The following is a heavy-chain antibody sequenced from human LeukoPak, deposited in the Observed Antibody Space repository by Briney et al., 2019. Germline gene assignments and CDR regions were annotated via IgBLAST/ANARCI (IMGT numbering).Heavy chain of an antibody. CDR1: GYTFTGYY. D-gene: IGHD2-2*01. Sequence: GASVKVSCKASGYTFTGYYMHWVRQAPGQGLEWMGWINPNSGGTNYAQKFQGRVTMTRDTSISTAYMELSRLRSDDTAVYYCARVEVVPALVHYYYGMDVWGQGTTVTVSS. J-gene: IGHJ6*02. CDR2: INPNSGGT. V-gene: IGHV1-2*02. CDR3: ARVEVVPALVHYYYGMDV.